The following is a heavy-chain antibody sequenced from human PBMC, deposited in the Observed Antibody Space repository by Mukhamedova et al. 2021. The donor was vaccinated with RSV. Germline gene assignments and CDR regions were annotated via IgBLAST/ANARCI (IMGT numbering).Heavy chain of an antibody. J-gene: IGHJ4*02. D-gene: IGHD6-13*01. Sequence: YADSVNRRFTIPSDNAKNSLYLQINSLRAEDTAVYYCARVPAIAAAGTLDYWGQGTLVTVSS. V-gene: IGHV3-11*01. CDR3: ARVPAIAAAGTLDY.